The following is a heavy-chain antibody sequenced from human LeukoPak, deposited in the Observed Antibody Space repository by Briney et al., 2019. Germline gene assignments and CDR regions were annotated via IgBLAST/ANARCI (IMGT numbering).Heavy chain of an antibody. J-gene: IGHJ4*02. D-gene: IGHD3-22*01. CDR3: ARRGGQVITADY. Sequence: SETLSLTCTVSGGSISSSSYYWGWIRQPPGKGLEWIGSIYYSGSTYYNPSLKSRVTISVDTSKNQFSLKLSSVTAADTAVYYCARRGGQVITADYWGQGTLVTVSS. V-gene: IGHV4-39*01. CDR1: GGSISSSSYY. CDR2: IYYSGST.